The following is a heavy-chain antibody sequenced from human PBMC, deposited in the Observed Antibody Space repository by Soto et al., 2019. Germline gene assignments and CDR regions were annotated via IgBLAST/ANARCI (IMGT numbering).Heavy chain of an antibody. D-gene: IGHD3-22*01. J-gene: IGHJ3*01. CDR3: ARDQLYYNDISGRPLNAFDV. CDR1: GFTFRNYG. CDR2: IGIGSSTK. V-gene: IGHV3-48*01. Sequence: GGSLRLSCATSGFTFRNYGMNWVRQAPGKGLEWVAYIGIGSSTKYYADSVKGRFTISRDNAKNSLYLQMNSLRAEDTAVYYCARDQLYYNDISGRPLNAFDVWGQGTMVTVSS.